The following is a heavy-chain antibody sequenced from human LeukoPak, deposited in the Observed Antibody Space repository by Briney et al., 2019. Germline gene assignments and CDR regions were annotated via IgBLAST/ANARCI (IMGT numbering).Heavy chain of an antibody. D-gene: IGHD3-3*01. Sequence: GASVKVSFKASGYTFTSYDINWVRQATGQGLEWMGWMNPNSGNTGYAQKFQGRVTITRNTSISTAYMELSSLRSEDTAVYYCARGLTYYDFWSGHDAFDIWGQGTMVTVSS. CDR2: MNPNSGNT. V-gene: IGHV1-8*03. CDR3: ARGLTYYDFWSGHDAFDI. CDR1: GYTFTSYD. J-gene: IGHJ3*02.